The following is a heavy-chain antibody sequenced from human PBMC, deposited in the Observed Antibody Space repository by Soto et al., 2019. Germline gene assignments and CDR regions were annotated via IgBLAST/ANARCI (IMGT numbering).Heavy chain of an antibody. V-gene: IGHV3-21*01. CDR1: GFTFSSYS. CDR3: ARERRGYDLGWFDY. D-gene: IGHD5-12*01. J-gene: IGHJ4*02. CDR2: ISSSSSYI. Sequence: GGSLRLSCAASGFTFSSYSMNWVRQAPGKGLEWVSSISSSSSYIYYADSVKGRFTISRDNAKNSLYLQMNSLRAEDTAVYYCARERRGYDLGWFDYWGQGTLVTVSS.